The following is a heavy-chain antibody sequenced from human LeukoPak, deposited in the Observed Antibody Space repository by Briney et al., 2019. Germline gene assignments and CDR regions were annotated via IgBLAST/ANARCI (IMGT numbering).Heavy chain of an antibody. V-gene: IGHV4-59*01. Sequence: SETLSLTCTVSGGSIGTYSWNWIRQPPGKGLEWIGYIYYSGTTNYNPSLKSRVTISVDTSKNQFSLKLSSVTAADTAVYYCAGGVYIAAAQYGYWGQGTLVTVSS. CDR3: AGGVYIAAAQYGY. D-gene: IGHD6-13*01. J-gene: IGHJ4*02. CDR1: GGSIGTYS. CDR2: IYYSGTT.